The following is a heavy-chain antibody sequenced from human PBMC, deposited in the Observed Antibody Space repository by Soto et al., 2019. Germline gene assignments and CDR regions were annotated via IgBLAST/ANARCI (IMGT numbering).Heavy chain of an antibody. J-gene: IGHJ5*02. CDR1: GGSFSGYY. D-gene: IGHD6-6*01. CDR3: ARGKSYSSSWLAGTWFDP. Sequence: QVQLQQWGAGLLKPSETLSLTCAVYGGSFSGYYWSWIRQPPGKGLEWIGEINHSGSTNYNPSLKSRVSISVDTAKNQFALMLSSVTAADTAVYYCARGKSYSSSWLAGTWFDPWGQGTLVTVSS. V-gene: IGHV4-34*01. CDR2: INHSGST.